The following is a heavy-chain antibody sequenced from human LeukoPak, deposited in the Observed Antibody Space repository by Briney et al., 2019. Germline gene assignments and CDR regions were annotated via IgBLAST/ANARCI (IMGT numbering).Heavy chain of an antibody. J-gene: IGHJ6*02. Sequence: GGSLRLSCAASAFTFSSYAMNWVRQAPGKGLEWVAVIWYDGSNKYYADSVKGRFTISRDNSKNTLYLQMNSLRAEDTAVYYCARDRPLYGMDVWGQGTTVTVSS. CDR2: IWYDGSNK. CDR1: AFTFSSYA. V-gene: IGHV3-33*08. CDR3: ARDRPLYGMDV.